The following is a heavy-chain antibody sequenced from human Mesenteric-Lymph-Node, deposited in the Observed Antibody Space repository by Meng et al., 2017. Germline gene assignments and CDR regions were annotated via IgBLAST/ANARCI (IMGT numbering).Heavy chain of an antibody. V-gene: IGHV7-4-1*02. CDR3: ARLYCSGGSCYTIDY. CDR2: INTNTGNL. J-gene: IGHJ4*02. D-gene: IGHD2-15*01. CDR1: GYTFTSYA. Sequence: QVQLVKSGSALKKPGASVKVSCKASGYTFTSYAMNWVRQAPGQGLEWMGWINTNTGNLTYAQGFTGRFVFSLDTSVSTAYLQISSLKAADTAVYYCARLYCSGGSCYTIDYWGQGTLVTVSS.